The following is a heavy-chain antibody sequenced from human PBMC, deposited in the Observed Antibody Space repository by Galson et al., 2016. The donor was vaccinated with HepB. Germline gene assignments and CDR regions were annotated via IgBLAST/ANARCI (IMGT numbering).Heavy chain of an antibody. CDR3: AKVPSSSWHFGYFDH. CDR2: ISWNSGSM. J-gene: IGHJ4*02. D-gene: IGHD6-13*01. Sequence: SLRLSCAASGFTFDDYAMHWVRQAPGKGLEWVAGISWNSGSMGNADSLKDRFTISRDNAKNSLYLQMNSLRADDTALYYCAKVPSSSWHFGYFDHWGQGILVAVSS. V-gene: IGHV3-9*01. CDR1: GFTFDDYA.